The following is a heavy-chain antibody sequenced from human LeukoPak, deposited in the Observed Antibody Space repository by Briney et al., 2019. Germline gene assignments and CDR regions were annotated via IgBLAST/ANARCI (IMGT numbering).Heavy chain of an antibody. CDR3: AKDHYSSGWYFDY. Sequence: GGSLRLSCAASGFTFSSYGMHWVRRTPGKGLEWVAIISYDGSNKYYADSVKGRFTISRDNSKNTLYLQMYSLRAEDTAVYYCAKDHYSSGWYFDYWGQGTLVTVSS. V-gene: IGHV3-30*18. CDR2: ISYDGSNK. CDR1: GFTFSSYG. D-gene: IGHD6-19*01. J-gene: IGHJ4*02.